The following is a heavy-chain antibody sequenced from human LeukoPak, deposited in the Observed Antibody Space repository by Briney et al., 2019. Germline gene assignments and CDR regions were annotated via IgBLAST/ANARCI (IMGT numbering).Heavy chain of an antibody. J-gene: IGHJ4*02. CDR1: GLTFSGYA. CDR2: ISGSGGRP. D-gene: IGHD6-19*01. Sequence: GRSLRLSCAASGLTFSGYAISWVRQAPGKGLGWVSTISGSGGRPYYADSVKGRFTISRDNSKNTLYLQINSLRADDTTVYYCAKERGSGWSDYWGQGSLVTVSS. V-gene: IGHV3-23*01. CDR3: AKERGSGWSDY.